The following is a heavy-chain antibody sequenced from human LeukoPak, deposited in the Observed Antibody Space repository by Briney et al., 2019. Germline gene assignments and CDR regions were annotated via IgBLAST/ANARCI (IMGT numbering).Heavy chain of an antibody. CDR1: GFTFSSYS. CDR3: AKADLDFWSGYKKGDY. CDR2: ISGSGGST. D-gene: IGHD3-3*01. V-gene: IGHV3-23*01. J-gene: IGHJ4*02. Sequence: GGSLRLSCTTSGFTFSSYSMNWVRQAPGKGLEWVSAISGSGGSTYYADSVKGRFTISRDNTKNTLYLQMNSLRADDTAMYYCAKADLDFWSGYKKGDYWGQGTLVTVSS.